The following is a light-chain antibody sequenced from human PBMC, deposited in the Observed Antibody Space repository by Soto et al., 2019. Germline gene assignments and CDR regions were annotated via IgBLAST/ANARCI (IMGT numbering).Light chain of an antibody. CDR1: QSLSTSY. Sequence: EIVLTQSPGTLSLSPGERATLSCRASQSLSTSYLAWYQQKPGQAPRLLIYGASNRATGIPDRFSGSGSVTDFTLTICRLEPEDFAVYYCQQFGSWTFGQGTKVESK. V-gene: IGKV3-20*01. CDR3: QQFGSWT. J-gene: IGKJ1*01. CDR2: GAS.